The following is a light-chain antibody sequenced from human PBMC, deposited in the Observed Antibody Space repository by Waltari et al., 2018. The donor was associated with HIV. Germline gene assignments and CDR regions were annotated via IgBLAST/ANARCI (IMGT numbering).Light chain of an antibody. J-gene: IGKJ1*01. CDR1: QNIENN. V-gene: IGKV1-39*01. CDR2: ASS. CDR3: HQSHSRPLT. Sequence: DIQMTQSLSSLSASVGDRVTITHRPRQNIENNLICYQQKPGKAPQLLIYASSCLQNGVPSRCIGSGAATHVTLTISSLQPAEFATYHYHQSHSRPLTFGQGTKVEI.